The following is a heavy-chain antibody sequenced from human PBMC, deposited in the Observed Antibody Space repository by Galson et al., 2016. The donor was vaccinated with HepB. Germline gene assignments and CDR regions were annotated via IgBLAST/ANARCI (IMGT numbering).Heavy chain of an antibody. CDR2: ISPHNGDK. D-gene: IGHD2-15*01. CDR3: ASEKRYCSGGSCGNWFDP. J-gene: IGHJ5*01. CDR1: GYTFDLYG. V-gene: IGHV1-18*04. Sequence: SVKVSCKASGYTFDLYGVSWVRQAPGHGFEWMGWISPHNGDKKFAQKFQGRLTMTTDTSTNTAYMELRRLRIDDSAVYFCASEKRYCSGGSCGNWFDPWGQGTWVTVSS.